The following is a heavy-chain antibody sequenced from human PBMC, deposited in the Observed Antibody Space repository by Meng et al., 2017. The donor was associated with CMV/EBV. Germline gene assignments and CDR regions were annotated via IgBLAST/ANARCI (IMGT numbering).Heavy chain of an antibody. CDR3: ARDSAVAGVVDY. Sequence: QLHLQEAGPGLVKPSETLSLTCTVSGGSISSSSYYWGWIRQPPGKGLEWIGSIYYSGSTYYNPSLKSRVTISVDTSKNQFSLKLSSVTAADTAVYYCARDSAVAGVVDYWGQGTLVTVSS. D-gene: IGHD6-19*01. J-gene: IGHJ4*02. CDR1: GGSISSSSYY. CDR2: IYYSGST. V-gene: IGHV4-39*07.